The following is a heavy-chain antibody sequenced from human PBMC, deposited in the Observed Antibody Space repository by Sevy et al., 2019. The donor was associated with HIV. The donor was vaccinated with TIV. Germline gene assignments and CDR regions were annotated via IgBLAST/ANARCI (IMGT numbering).Heavy chain of an antibody. CDR1: GGTFSSYA. CDR2: IIPIFGTA. CDR3: AREREVTIFAASNWFDP. Sequence: ASVKVSCKASGGTFSSYAISWVRQAPGQGLEWMGGIIPIFGTANHAQKFQGRVTITADKSTSTAYMELSSLRSEDTAVYYCAREREVTIFAASNWFDPWGQGTLVTVSS. J-gene: IGHJ5*02. V-gene: IGHV1-69*06. D-gene: IGHD3-3*01.